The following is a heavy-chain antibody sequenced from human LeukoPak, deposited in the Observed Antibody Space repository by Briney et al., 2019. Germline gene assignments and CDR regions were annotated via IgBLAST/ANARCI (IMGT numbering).Heavy chain of an antibody. Sequence: GGSLRLSCAASGFTFSSYEMNWVRQAPGKGLEWVSYISSSGSTIYYADSVKGRFTISRDNAKNSLYLQMNSLRAEDTAVYYCATDPYYDILTGLPPYYYYGMDVWGKGTTVTVSS. D-gene: IGHD3-9*01. CDR2: ISSSGSTI. J-gene: IGHJ6*04. V-gene: IGHV3-48*03. CDR1: GFTFSSYE. CDR3: ATDPYYDILTGLPPYYYYGMDV.